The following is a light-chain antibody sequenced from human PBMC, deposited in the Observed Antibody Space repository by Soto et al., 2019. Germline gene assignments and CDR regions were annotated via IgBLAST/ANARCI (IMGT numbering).Light chain of an antibody. CDR2: GAS. V-gene: IGKV3-20*01. Sequence: EIVLTQSPGTLSLSPGARAPLSCRARQSVISSYLAWYQQKPGQAPRLLIYGASSRATGIPDRFSGSGSGTDFTLTISRLEPEDFAVYYCQQYGSSPPITFGQGTRLEIK. CDR3: QQYGSSPPIT. J-gene: IGKJ5*01. CDR1: QSVISSY.